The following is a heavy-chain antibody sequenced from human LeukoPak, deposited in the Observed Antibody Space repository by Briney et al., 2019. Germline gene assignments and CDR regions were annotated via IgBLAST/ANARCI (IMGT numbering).Heavy chain of an antibody. CDR2: NSGSGGST. CDR3: AKHYYYDSSGYFDY. CDR1: GFTFSSYV. V-gene: IGHV3-23*01. D-gene: IGHD3-22*01. Sequence: GGSLRLSCAASGFTFSSYVMSWVRQAPGKGLEWVSGNSGSGGSTHYADSVKGRFTISRDNSKSTLYLHMDSLRADDTAVYYCAKHYYYDSSGYFDYWGQGTLVTVSS. J-gene: IGHJ4*02.